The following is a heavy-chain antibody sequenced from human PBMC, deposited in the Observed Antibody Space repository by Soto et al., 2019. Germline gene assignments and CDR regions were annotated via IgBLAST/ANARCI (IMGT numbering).Heavy chain of an antibody. CDR2: ISYDGSNK. CDR3: AKDGEGYCSGGSCYSVY. V-gene: IGHV3-30*18. J-gene: IGHJ4*02. CDR1: GFTFSSYG. Sequence: QVQLVESGGGVVQPGRSLRLSCAASGFTFSSYGMHWVRQAPGKGLEGVAVISYDGSNKYYADSVKGRFTISRDNSKNTLYLQMNSLRAEDTAVYYCAKDGEGYCSGGSCYSVYWGQGTLVTVSS. D-gene: IGHD2-15*01.